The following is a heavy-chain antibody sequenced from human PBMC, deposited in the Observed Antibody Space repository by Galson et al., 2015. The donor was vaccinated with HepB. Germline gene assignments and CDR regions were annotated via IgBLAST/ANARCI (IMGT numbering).Heavy chain of an antibody. V-gene: IGHV3-43*01. CDR1: GFTFDDYT. D-gene: IGHD4-17*01. CDR3: AKPDYGDSFFDY. Sequence: SLRLSCAASGFTFDDYTMHWVRQAQGKGLEWVSLITWDGGRTYYADSVKGRFTISRDNSKSSLYLQMNSLRSEDTALYYCAKPDYGDSFFDYWGQGTLVTVSS. CDR2: ITWDGGRT. J-gene: IGHJ4*02.